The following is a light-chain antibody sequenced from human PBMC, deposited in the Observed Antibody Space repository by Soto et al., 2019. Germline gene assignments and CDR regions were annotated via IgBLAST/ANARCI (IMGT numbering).Light chain of an antibody. J-gene: IGKJ2*01. CDR1: KSFRNN. CDR2: GAS. V-gene: IGKV1-39*01. Sequence: DIQITNSPSSLSASLGAGLPFICRESKSFRNNLNWYQQKPGKAPKLLISGASSLETGVPSRFSGSGSGTDFTLTISSLQPGDFATYYCQQSFTTPHTFGQGTKLEIK. CDR3: QQSFTTPHT.